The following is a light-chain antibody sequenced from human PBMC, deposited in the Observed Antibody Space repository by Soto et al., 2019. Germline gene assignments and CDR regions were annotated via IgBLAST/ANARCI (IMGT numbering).Light chain of an antibody. V-gene: IGKV1-5*01. CDR1: RSISDW. CDR3: QQYHSYWT. CDR2: DAS. Sequence: DIKMTQSPSSLSPSVGDRVTITCRASRSISDWLAWYQQKPGKAPELLIFDASNLKSGVSSRFSGSGSGTEFTLTISSLQTDDFSTYYCQQYHSYWTFGQGTKVDIK. J-gene: IGKJ1*01.